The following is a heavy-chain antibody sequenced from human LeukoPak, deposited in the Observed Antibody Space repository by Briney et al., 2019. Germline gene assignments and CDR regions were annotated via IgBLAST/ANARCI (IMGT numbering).Heavy chain of an antibody. V-gene: IGHV4-59*01. D-gene: IGHD5-12*01. CDR1: GGSISSYS. J-gene: IGHJ4*02. CDR2: VYHSGSI. Sequence: SETLSLTCTVSGGSISSYSWNWIRQSPGKGLEWIGRVYHSGSINYNPPLKSRVTISVDTSKNQFSLNLSSVIAADTAVYYCVSSYGGYVLDYWGQGTLVIVSS. CDR3: VSSYGGYVLDY.